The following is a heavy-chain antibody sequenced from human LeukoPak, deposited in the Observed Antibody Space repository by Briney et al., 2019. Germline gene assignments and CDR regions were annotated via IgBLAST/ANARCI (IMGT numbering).Heavy chain of an antibody. Sequence: ASVKVSCKVSRYTLTELSMHWVRQAPGKGLEWMGGFDPEDGETIYAQKFQGRVTMTEDTSTDTAYMELSSLRSEDTAVYYCATDPIVRLQYNYWGQGTLVTVSS. CDR2: FDPEDGET. D-gene: IGHD4-11*01. V-gene: IGHV1-24*01. CDR3: ATDPIVRLQYNY. J-gene: IGHJ4*02. CDR1: RYTLTELS.